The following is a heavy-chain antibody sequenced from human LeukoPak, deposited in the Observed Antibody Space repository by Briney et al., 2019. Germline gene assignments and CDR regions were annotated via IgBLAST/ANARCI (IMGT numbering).Heavy chain of an antibody. D-gene: IGHD4-17*01. J-gene: IGHJ3*02. CDR1: GFTFSSYG. Sequence: PGGSLRLSCAASGFTFSSYGMHWVRQAPGKGLEWVAFIRHDGSNKYYADSVKGRFTISRDNSKNTLYLQMNSLRAEDTAVYYCAKVSSVTTNYDAFDIWGQGTMVTVSS. CDR3: AKVSSVTTNYDAFDI. CDR2: IRHDGSNK. V-gene: IGHV3-30*02.